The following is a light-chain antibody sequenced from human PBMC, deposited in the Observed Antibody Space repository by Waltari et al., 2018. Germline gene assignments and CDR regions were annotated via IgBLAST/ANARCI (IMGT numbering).Light chain of an antibody. V-gene: IGKV1-5*03. CDR3: QQYHTYWT. CDR1: QTILTW. CDR2: KAS. Sequence: DTQVTQSPSTLSASVGDSVTITCRASQTILTWMAWYQQKPGKAPKLLIYKASRLESGVPSRFSGTASGTEFTLTISSLQPDDSATYYCQQYHTYWTFGQGTKVEIK. J-gene: IGKJ1*01.